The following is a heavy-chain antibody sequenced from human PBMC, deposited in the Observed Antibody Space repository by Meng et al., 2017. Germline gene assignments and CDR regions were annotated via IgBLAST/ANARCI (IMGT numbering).Heavy chain of an antibody. V-gene: IGHV4-59*01. Sequence: GPLSPTCTVPGGPISSYYWSWIRQPPGKGLEWIGYIYYSGITNYNPSLKSRVTISVDTSKNQFSLKRSSVTAADTAVYYFARERSDSRGYYSTNYPYYFDYWGQGTLVTVSS. D-gene: IGHD3-22*01. J-gene: IGHJ4*02. CDR1: GGPISSYY. CDR3: ARERSDSRGYYSTNYPYYFDY. CDR2: IYYSGIT.